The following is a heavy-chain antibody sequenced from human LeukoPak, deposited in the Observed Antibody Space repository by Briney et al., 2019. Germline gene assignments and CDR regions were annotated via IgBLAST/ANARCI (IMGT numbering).Heavy chain of an antibody. CDR2: ISAYDGYT. V-gene: IGHV1-18*01. J-gene: IGHJ5*01. D-gene: IGHD6-6*01. Sequence: GASVKISCKASGYIFTKYGFTWVRQAPGQGLEWMGWISAYDGYTNHAQKLQGRVTMTTDSSTSTAYMELRSLRSDDTAVYYCARVSGSIVARLAWFDSWGQGTLVTVSS. CDR3: ARVSGSIVARLAWFDS. CDR1: GYIFTKYG.